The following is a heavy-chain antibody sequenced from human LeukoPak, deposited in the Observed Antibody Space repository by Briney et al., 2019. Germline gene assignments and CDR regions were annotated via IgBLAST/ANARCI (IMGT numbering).Heavy chain of an antibody. CDR1: GFTVSSNY. D-gene: IGHD2-15*01. Sequence: GPSLRLSCAASGFTVSSNYMSSVRQAPGKGREWVSVINSGGGTSYAESVKGRLTIPRDNSKNTLYLQMNSLRAEDTAVYYCAGYVGVLAAFDYWGQGTLVTVSS. V-gene: IGHV3-53*01. CDR2: INSGGGT. J-gene: IGHJ4*02. CDR3: AGYVGVLAAFDY.